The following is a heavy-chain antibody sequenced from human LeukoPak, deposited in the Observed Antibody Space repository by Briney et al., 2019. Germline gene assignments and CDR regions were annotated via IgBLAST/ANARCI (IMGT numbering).Heavy chain of an antibody. CDR3: ARDRSSGGPDAFDI. Sequence: GGSLRLSCAASGFTVSSNYMSWVRQAPGKGLEWVSVIYSGGSTYYADSVKGRFAISRDNSKNTLYLQMNSLRAEDTAVYYCARDRSSGGPDAFDIWGQGTMVTVSS. CDR1: GFTVSSNY. D-gene: IGHD2-15*01. CDR2: IYSGGST. J-gene: IGHJ3*02. V-gene: IGHV3-66*01.